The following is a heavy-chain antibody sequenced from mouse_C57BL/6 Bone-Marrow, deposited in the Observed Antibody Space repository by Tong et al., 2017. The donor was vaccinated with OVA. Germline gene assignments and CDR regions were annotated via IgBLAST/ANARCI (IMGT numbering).Heavy chain of an antibody. D-gene: IGHD1-1*01. J-gene: IGHJ3*01. V-gene: IGHV1-80*01. CDR2: IYPGDGDT. CDR3: ALLRYSGSAWFAY. Sequence: VQLQESGAELVKPGASVKISCKASGYAFSSYWMNWVKQRPGKGLEWIGQIYPGDGDTNYNGKFKGKATLTADKSSSTAYMQLSSLTSEDSAVYYCALLRYSGSAWFAYWGQGTLVTVSA. CDR1: GYAFSSYW.